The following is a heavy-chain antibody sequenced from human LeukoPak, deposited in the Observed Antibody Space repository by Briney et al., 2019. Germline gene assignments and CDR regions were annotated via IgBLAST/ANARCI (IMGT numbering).Heavy chain of an antibody. D-gene: IGHD3-10*01. V-gene: IGHV1-69*13. Sequence: SVKVSCKASEGTFSSYAISWVRQAPGQGLEWMGGIIPIFGTANYAQKFQGRVTITADESTSTAYMELSSLRSEDTAVYCCARERMVRGVTPLNWFDPWGQGTLVTVSS. CDR3: ARERMVRGVTPLNWFDP. CDR2: IIPIFGTA. CDR1: EGTFSSYA. J-gene: IGHJ5*02.